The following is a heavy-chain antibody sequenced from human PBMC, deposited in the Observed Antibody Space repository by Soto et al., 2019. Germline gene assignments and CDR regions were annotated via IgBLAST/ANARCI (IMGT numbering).Heavy chain of an antibody. CDR2: IFSADNT. CDR3: AITGAGYYIV. J-gene: IGHJ4*02. CDR1: GFAFNSYG. V-gene: IGHV3-53*01. D-gene: IGHD3-3*01. Sequence: GGSLRLSCEAAGFAFNSYGINWVRQAPGKGLEWVSVIFSADNTHYADSVKGRFTISRDNSKNTVFLQMNSLRAEDTAVYYCAITGAGYYIVWGQGTPVTVSS.